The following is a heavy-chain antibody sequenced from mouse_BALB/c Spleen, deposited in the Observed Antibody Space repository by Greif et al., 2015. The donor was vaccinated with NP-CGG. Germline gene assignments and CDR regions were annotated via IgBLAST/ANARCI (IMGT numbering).Heavy chain of an antibody. CDR3: ARFYDYDWFAY. V-gene: IGHV5-6-5*01. CDR2: ISSGGST. Sequence: EVQGVESGGGLVKPGGSLKLSCAASGFTFSSYAMSWVRQTPEKRLEWVASISSGGSTYYPDSVKGRFTISRDNAGNILYLQMSSLRSEDTAMYYCARFYDYDWFAYWGQGTLVTVSA. J-gene: IGHJ3*01. D-gene: IGHD2-4*01. CDR1: GFTFSSYA.